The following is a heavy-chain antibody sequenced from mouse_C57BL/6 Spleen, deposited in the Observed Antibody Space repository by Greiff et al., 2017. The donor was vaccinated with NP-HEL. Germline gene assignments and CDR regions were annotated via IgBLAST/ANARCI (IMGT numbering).Heavy chain of an antibody. D-gene: IGHD1-1*01. CDR1: GYTFSDYN. J-gene: IGHJ2*01. V-gene: IGHV1-18*01. CDR2: INPNNGGT. CDR3: ARRGYYGSSFDY. Sequence: VQLQQSGPELVKPGASVKIPCKASGYTFSDYNMDWVKQSHGKSLEWIGDINPNNGGTIYNQKFKGKAALTVDKSSSTAYMELRSLTSEDTAVYYCARRGYYGSSFDYWGQGTTLTVSS.